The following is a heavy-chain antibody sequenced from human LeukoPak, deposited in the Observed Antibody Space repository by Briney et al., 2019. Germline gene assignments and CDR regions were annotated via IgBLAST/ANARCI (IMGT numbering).Heavy chain of an antibody. CDR3: ARLWIVATWFDA. Sequence: PSETLSLTCTVSNGSMTSDSYYWAWVRQLPGXXXXWIGTIFYSGKTYYSASLKSRVTVSLDTSKKNFSLRLSSVTAADTAVYYCARLWIVATWFDAWGQGALVTVSS. J-gene: IGHJ5*02. D-gene: IGHD2-2*03. CDR2: IFYSGKT. V-gene: IGHV4-39*02. CDR1: NGSMTSDSYY.